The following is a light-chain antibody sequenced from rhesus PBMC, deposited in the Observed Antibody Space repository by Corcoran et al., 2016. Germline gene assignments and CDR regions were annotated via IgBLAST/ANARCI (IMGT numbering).Light chain of an antibody. CDR1: QSVSSY. J-gene: IGKJ4*01. CDR3: YQHSSGLP. Sequence: QVILTQSPATLSLSPGERATLSCRASQSVSSYLAWYQQKPGQAPRLLIYGAPSRATGIPDRVSGSGSGTDYTLTISSMEPEDVGVYNCYQHSSGLPFGGGTKVEIK. V-gene: IGKV3-10*01. CDR2: GAP.